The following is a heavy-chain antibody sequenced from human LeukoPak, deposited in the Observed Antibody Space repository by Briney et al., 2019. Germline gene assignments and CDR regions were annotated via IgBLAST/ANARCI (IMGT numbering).Heavy chain of an antibody. D-gene: IGHD3-16*01. J-gene: IGHJ4*02. V-gene: IGHV4-59*08. CDR3: ARHGGDPQSFDY. CDR1: GGSISSYY. CDR2: IYNSGST. Sequence: PSETLSLTCTVSGGSISSYYWSWIRQPPGKGLEWIGYIYNSGSTNYNPSLKSRVTISGDTSKNQFSLELSSVTAADTAVYYCARHGGDPQSFDYWGQGTLVTDSS.